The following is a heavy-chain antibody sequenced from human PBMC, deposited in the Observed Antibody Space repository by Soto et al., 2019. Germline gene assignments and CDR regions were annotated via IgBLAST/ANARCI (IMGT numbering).Heavy chain of an antibody. V-gene: IGHV3-15*01. D-gene: IGHD3-16*02. CDR2: IKSKTDGGTT. J-gene: IGHJ4*02. CDR3: TTALTYYDYIWGSYRPYYFDY. CDR1: GFTFSNAW. Sequence: GGSLRLSCAASGFTFSNAWMSWVRQAPGKGLEWVGRIKSKTDGGTTDYAAPVKGRFTISRDDSKNTLYLQMNSLKTEDTAVYYCTTALTYYDYIWGSYRPYYFDYWGQGTLVTVSS.